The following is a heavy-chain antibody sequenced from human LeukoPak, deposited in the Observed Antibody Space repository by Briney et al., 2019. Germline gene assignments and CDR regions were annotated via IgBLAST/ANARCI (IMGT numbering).Heavy chain of an antibody. J-gene: IGHJ3*02. Sequence: SETLSLTCTVSGGSISSYYWSWIRQPAGKGLEWIGRNYTSGSTNYNPSLKSRVTISVDKSKNQFSLKLSSVTAADTAVYYCARDRYYYGSGSYYNRGAFDIWGQGTMVTVSS. D-gene: IGHD3-10*01. CDR3: ARDRYYYGSGSYYNRGAFDI. V-gene: IGHV4-4*07. CDR1: GGSISSYY. CDR2: NYTSGST.